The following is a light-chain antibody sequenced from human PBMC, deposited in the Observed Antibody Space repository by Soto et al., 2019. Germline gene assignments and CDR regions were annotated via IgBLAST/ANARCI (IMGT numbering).Light chain of an antibody. CDR2: VDSDGSH. CDR3: QTWGTGIRV. J-gene: IGLJ3*02. Sequence: QLVLTQSPSASASLGASVKLTCSLSSGHSNYAIAWHQQQPEKGPRFLMKVDSDGSHIKGDGIPDRFSGSSSGAERHLTISSLQSDDEADYYCQTWGTGIRVFGGGTKVTVL. CDR1: SGHSNYA. V-gene: IGLV4-69*01.